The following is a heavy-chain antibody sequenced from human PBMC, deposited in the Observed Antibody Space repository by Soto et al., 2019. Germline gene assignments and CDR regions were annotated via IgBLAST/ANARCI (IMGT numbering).Heavy chain of an antibody. D-gene: IGHD3-22*01. V-gene: IGHV3-23*01. Sequence: GGSLRLSCAASAFTFNNYAMSWVRQAPGKGLEWVSGISGSGVSTYYADSVNGRFTISTDNSKNTLYLQMNSLRAEDTAIYYCANMIGAYDYYGMDVWGQGTTVTVSS. CDR3: ANMIGAYDYYGMDV. J-gene: IGHJ6*02. CDR1: AFTFNNYA. CDR2: ISGSGVST.